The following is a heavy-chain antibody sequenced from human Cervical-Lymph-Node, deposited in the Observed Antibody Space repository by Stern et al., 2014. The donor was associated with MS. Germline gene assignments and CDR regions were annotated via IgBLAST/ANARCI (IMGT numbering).Heavy chain of an antibody. CDR1: GGSISSGGYY. D-gene: IGHD3-16*01. CDR3: ARFTLPDYGFDY. Sequence: QLQLQESGPGLVKPSQTLSLTCTVSGGSISSGGYYWSWIRQHPGKGLEWIGYIYYSGSTYDNPSLKSRVTISVDTSKNQFSLKRSSVTAADTAVYYCARFTLPDYGFDYWGQGTLVTVSS. CDR2: IYYSGST. V-gene: IGHV4-31*03. J-gene: IGHJ4*02.